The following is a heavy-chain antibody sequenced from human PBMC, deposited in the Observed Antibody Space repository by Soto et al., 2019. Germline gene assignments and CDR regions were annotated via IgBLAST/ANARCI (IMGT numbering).Heavy chain of an antibody. CDR3: AKSGTSFRPSLGYFDY. D-gene: IGHD1-7*01. J-gene: IGHJ4*02. CDR2: INPNSGGT. CDR1: GFTFTGHY. Sequence: ASVKVSCKASGFTFTGHYIHWVRQAPGQGLEWMGWINPNSGGTSYAQKFQGRLTMTTDTSITTAYMELSRLSSDDTAFYYCAKSGTSFRPSLGYFDYWGQGTLVTVSS. V-gene: IGHV1-2*02.